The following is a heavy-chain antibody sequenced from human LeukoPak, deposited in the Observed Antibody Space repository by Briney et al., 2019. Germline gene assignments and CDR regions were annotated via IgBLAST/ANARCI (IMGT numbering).Heavy chain of an antibody. CDR2: IYHSGST. V-gene: IGHV4-30-2*01. CDR1: GGSISSGGYS. CDR3: ASVPDDSSGYYYSPYFDY. J-gene: IGHJ4*02. Sequence: SETLSLTCAVSGGSISSGGYSWSWIRQPPGKGLEWIGYIYHSGSTYYNPSLKSRVTISVDRSKNQFSLKLSSVTAADTAVYYCASVPDDSSGYYYSPYFDYWGQGTLVTVSS. D-gene: IGHD3-22*01.